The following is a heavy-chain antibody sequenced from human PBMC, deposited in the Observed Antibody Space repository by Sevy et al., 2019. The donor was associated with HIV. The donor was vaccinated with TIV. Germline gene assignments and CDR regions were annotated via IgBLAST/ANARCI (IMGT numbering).Heavy chain of an antibody. CDR3: ARGGGSGSYYPPFYDYYYGMDV. CDR2: ISYSGST. Sequence: SETLSLTCTVSGGSISSSSYYWGWIRQPPGKGLEWIGSISYSGSTYYNPSLKSRVTISVDTSKNQFSLKLSSVTAADTAVYYCARGGGSGSYYPPFYDYYYGMDVWGQGTTVTVSS. J-gene: IGHJ6*02. CDR1: GGSISSSSYY. V-gene: IGHV4-39*07. D-gene: IGHD3-10*01.